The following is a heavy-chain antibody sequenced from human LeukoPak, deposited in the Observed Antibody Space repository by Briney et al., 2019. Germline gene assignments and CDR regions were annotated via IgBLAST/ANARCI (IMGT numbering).Heavy chain of an antibody. J-gene: IGHJ5*02. CDR2: INHSGST. Sequence: SETLSLTCAVYGGSFSGYYWSWIRQPPGKGLEWIGEINHSGSTNYNPSLKSRVTISVDTSKNQFSLKLSSVTAADTAVYYCARFGTYCYDSSGYPWGQGTLVTVSS. V-gene: IGHV4-34*01. CDR1: GGSFSGYY. D-gene: IGHD3-22*01. CDR3: ARFGTYCYDSSGYP.